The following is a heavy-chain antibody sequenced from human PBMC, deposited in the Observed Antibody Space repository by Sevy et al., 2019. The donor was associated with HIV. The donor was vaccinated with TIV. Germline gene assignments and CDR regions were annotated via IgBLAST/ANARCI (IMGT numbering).Heavy chain of an antibody. CDR1: GFTFSPYS. J-gene: IGHJ6*02. CDR3: AREGGHVNIFGVVPRDAMDV. V-gene: IGHV3-21*01. D-gene: IGHD3-3*02. CDR2: ISISSGYI. Sequence: GGSLRLSCAASGFTFSPYSMNWVRQAPGKGLEWVSSISISSGYIYYADSVKGRFINSRDKAKNSLYLQMNSLRAEDTAVYYCAREGGHVNIFGVVPRDAMDVWGQGTTVTVSS.